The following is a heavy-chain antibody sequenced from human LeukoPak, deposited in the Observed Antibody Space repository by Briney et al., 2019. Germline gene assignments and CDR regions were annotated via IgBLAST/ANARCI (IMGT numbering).Heavy chain of an antibody. CDR3: ARGYYDFWSGNNWFDP. J-gene: IGHJ5*02. V-gene: IGHV4-4*07. CDR1: GGSISSYY. D-gene: IGHD3-3*01. CDR2: IYTSGST. Sequence: PSETLSLTCTVSGGSISSYYWSWIRQPAGKGLEWIGRIYTSGSTNYNPCLKSRVTMSVDTSKNQFSLKLSSVTAADTAVYYCARGYYDFWSGNNWFDPWGQGTLVTVSS.